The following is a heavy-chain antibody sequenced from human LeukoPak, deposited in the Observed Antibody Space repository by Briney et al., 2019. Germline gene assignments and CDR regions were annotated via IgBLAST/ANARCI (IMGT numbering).Heavy chain of an antibody. V-gene: IGHV4-59*01. CDR1: GSSTSFYY. CDR3: ARGDNRGWYLFDS. J-gene: IGHJ4*02. CDR2: IWYSGST. D-gene: IGHD6-19*01. Sequence: SETLSLTCTVSGSSTSFYYWSWIRRPPGKELEWIGYIWYSGSTEYNPSLKSRVSLSVDTSNNQVSLRLSSVTAADTAVYYCARGDNRGWYLFDSWGQGTLITVSS.